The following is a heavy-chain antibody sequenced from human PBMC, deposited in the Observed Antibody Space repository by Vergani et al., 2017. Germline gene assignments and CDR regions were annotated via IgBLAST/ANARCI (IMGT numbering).Heavy chain of an antibody. D-gene: IGHD5-24*01. CDR3: AQWDGTGGAFHY. V-gene: IGHV3-33*06. CDR2: IWYDGSKE. Sequence: QVQLVESGGGVVQPGRSLRLSCAASGFTFSGYGMHWVRQAPGKGLEWVAAIWYDGSKEYYEDSVKGRFTISRDNSKSTLSLHMNSLRVEDTAVYYCAQWDGTGGAFHYWGQGTLVTVSS. CDR1: GFTFSGYG. J-gene: IGHJ4*02.